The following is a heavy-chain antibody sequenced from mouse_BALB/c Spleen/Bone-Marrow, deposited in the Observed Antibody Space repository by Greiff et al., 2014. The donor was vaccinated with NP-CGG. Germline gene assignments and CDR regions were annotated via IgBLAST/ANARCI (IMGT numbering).Heavy chain of an antibody. D-gene: IGHD2-3*01. CDR2: IDPASGNT. V-gene: IGHV14-3*02. Sequence: VQLKESGAELMKPGASVKISCKATGYTFSNYWIEWIKQRPGQGLEWIGRIDPASGNTKYDPKFQGKATITADTSSNKVSLQLSGLTSEDTAVYYCAHDAPFTYWGQGTLVTVSA. J-gene: IGHJ3*01. CDR1: GYTFSNYW. CDR3: AHDAPFTY.